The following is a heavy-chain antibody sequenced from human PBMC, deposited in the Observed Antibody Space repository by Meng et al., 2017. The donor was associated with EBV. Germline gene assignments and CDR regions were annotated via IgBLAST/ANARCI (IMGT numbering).Heavy chain of an antibody. CDR1: GGTFRSDA. J-gene: IGHJ4*02. D-gene: IGHD3-10*01. CDR2: LIPMSDAP. V-gene: IGHV1-69*01. Sequence: QVELVQSGAEGKKPGSSVKVSCKTSGGTFRSDAISWVRQAPGQGLEWVGGLIPMSDAPHYAQKFQGRVTITADESTSTHYMDLSGLRSEDTAVYYCASESGRGFTPDYWGQGTLVTVSS. CDR3: ASESGRGFTPDY.